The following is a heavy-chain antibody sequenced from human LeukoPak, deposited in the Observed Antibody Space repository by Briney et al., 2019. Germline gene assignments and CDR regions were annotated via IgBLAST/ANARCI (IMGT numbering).Heavy chain of an antibody. CDR1: GYTFTSYG. D-gene: IGHD6-13*01. Sequence: RASVKVSCKASGYTFTSYGISWVRQAPGQGLEWMGWISAYNGNTNYAQKLQGRVTMTTDTSTSTAYMELRSLRSDDTAVYYCAREGRTPGIAAAGDFDYWGQGTLVTVSS. J-gene: IGHJ4*02. CDR3: AREGRTPGIAAAGDFDY. CDR2: ISAYNGNT. V-gene: IGHV1-18*01.